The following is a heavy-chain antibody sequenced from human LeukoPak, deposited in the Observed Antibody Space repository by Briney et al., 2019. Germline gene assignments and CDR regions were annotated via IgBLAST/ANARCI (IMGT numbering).Heavy chain of an antibody. CDR2: INHSGST. CDR3: ARRIAAAGTPGHSGMDV. D-gene: IGHD6-13*01. Sequence: KPSETLSLTCAVYGGSFSGYYWSWIRQPPGKGLEWIGEINHSGSTNYNPSLKSRLTISVDTSKNQFSLKLSSVTAADTAVYYCARRIAAAGTPGHSGMDVWGQGTTVTVSS. CDR1: GGSFSGYY. V-gene: IGHV4-34*01. J-gene: IGHJ6*02.